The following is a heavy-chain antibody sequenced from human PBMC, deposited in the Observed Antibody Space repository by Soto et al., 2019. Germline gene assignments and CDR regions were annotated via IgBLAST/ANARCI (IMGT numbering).Heavy chain of an antibody. Sequence: GGSLRLSCAGSGFTFSDAWINWVRQAPGKGLEWVGRIKSKTDGGTTDYAAPVKGRFTISRDDSKNTLYLQMNSLKTEDTAVYYCTTVPPSTIFGVLKDAFDIWGQGTMVTVSS. V-gene: IGHV3-15*07. CDR3: TTVPPSTIFGVLKDAFDI. CDR2: IKSKTDGGTT. CDR1: GFTFSDAW. J-gene: IGHJ3*02. D-gene: IGHD3-3*01.